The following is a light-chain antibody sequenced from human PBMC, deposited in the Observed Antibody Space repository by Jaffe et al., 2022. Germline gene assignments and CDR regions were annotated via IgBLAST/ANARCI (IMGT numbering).Light chain of an antibody. CDR1: QSVRNF. Sequence: EIVLTQSPATLSLSPGERATLSCRASQSVRNFLAWYQQKSGQAPRLLIYDTSNRAKGIPARFSGSGSGTDFTLTISGLEPEDFAVYYCQQRHMWPLTFGPGTKVDIK. V-gene: IGKV3-11*01. CDR2: DTS. CDR3: QQRHMWPLT. J-gene: IGKJ3*01.